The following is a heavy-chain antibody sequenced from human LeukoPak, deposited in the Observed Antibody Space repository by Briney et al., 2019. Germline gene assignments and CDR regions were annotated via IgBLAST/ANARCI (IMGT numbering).Heavy chain of an antibody. J-gene: IGHJ6*03. CDR1: GFTFSSYA. Sequence: PEGSLRLSCAASGFTFSSYAMSWVRQAPGKGLEWVSAISGSGGSTYYADSVKGRFTISRDNSKNTLYLQMNSLRAEDTAVYYCARAVRQQLGYYYYYMDVWGKGTTVTVSS. CDR3: ARAVRQQLGYYYYYMDV. V-gene: IGHV3-23*01. CDR2: ISGSGGST. D-gene: IGHD6-13*01.